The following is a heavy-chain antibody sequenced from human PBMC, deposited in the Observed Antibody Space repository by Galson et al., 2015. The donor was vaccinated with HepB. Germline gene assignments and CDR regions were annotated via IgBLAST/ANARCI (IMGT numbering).Heavy chain of an antibody. CDR2: FDPEDGET. J-gene: IGHJ4*02. V-gene: IGHV1-24*01. CDR3: ARYDYGDSYCFDY. Sequence: SVKVSCKVSGYTLTKLSMHWVRQAPGKGLEWMGGFDPEDGETIYAQKFQGRVTMTEDTSTDTAYMELSSLRSEDTAVYYCARYDYGDSYCFDYWGQGTLVTVSS. D-gene: IGHD4-17*01. CDR1: GYTLTKLS.